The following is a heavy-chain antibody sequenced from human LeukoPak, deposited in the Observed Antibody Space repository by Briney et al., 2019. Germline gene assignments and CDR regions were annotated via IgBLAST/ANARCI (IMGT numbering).Heavy chain of an antibody. J-gene: IGHJ4*02. CDR3: ARDRSSSWYSQGFDY. CDR1: GYTFTGYY. V-gene: IGHV1-2*02. Sequence: ASVKVSCKASGYTFTGYYMHWVRQAPGQGLEGMGWINPNSGGTNYAQKFQGRVTMTRDTSISTAYMELSRLRSDDTAVYYCARDRSSSWYSQGFDYWGQGTLVTVSS. CDR2: INPNSGGT. D-gene: IGHD6-13*01.